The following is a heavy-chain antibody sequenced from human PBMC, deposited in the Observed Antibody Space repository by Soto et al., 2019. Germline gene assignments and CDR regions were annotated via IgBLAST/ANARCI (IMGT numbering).Heavy chain of an antibody. CDR2: ISGSGGST. CDR1: GFLFSSYD. V-gene: IGHV3-23*01. D-gene: IGHD5-18*01. CDR3: ANRDTSMVTRYYYGMDV. J-gene: IGHJ6*02. Sequence: GGSLRLSCAASGFLFSSYDMSWVRQAPGKGLEWVSAISGSGGSTHYADSVKGRFTISRDNSKNTLYLQMNSLRDEDTAVYYCANRDTSMVTRYYYGMDVWGQGTTVTVSS.